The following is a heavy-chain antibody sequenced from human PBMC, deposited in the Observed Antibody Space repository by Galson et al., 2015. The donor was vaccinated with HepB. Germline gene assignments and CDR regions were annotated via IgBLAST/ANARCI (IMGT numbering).Heavy chain of an antibody. Sequence: SVKVSCKASGGTFSSYAISWVRQAPGQGLEWMGGIIPIFGTANYAQKFQGRVTITADESTSTAYMELSSLRSEDTTVYYCARGHGNGIAAAGTKGYFDYWGQGTLVTVSS. CDR2: IIPIFGTA. V-gene: IGHV1-69*13. CDR1: GGTFSSYA. J-gene: IGHJ4*02. CDR3: ARGHGNGIAAAGTKGYFDY. D-gene: IGHD6-13*01.